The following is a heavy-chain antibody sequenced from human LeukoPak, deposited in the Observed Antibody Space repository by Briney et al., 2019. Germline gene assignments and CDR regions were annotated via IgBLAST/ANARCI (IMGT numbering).Heavy chain of an antibody. V-gene: IGHV3-23*01. CDR3: ARHDSFIPY. CDR1: GFNFNYYA. J-gene: IGHJ4*02. D-gene: IGHD5-18*01. CDR2: ISDNEGRT. Sequence: GGFLRLSCAASGFNFNYYAMSWVRQAPGKGLEWVSGISDNEGRTYYTDSVKGRFTISRDRTKNTVYLQMHNLRADDTAVYFCARHDSFIPYWGQGTLVTVSS.